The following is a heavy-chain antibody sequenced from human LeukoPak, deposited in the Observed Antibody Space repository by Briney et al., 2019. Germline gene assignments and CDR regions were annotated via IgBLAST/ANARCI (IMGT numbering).Heavy chain of an antibody. CDR1: GGSFSGYY. Sequence: SETLSLTCAVYGGSFSGYYWSWIRQPPGKGLEWIGEINHSGSTNYNPSLKSRVAMSVDTSKNQFSLKLSSVTAADTAVYYCASNLVGASDYYFDYWGQGTLVTVSS. CDR3: ASNLVGASDYYFDY. D-gene: IGHD1-26*01. V-gene: IGHV4-34*01. CDR2: INHSGST. J-gene: IGHJ4*02.